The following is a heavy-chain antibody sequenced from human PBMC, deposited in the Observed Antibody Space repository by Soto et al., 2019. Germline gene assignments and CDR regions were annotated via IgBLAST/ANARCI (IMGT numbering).Heavy chain of an antibody. J-gene: IGHJ4*02. V-gene: IGHV4-4*02. D-gene: IGHD2-2*01. CDR3: ARVWAGCSTSSCYLED. Sequence: QVQLQGSGPGLVKPSGTLSLTCTVSGGSISTNTWWNWVRQSPEKGLEWIGEAHPSGDTNYHPSLKSRVTISLDRSNNQFSLRLTSVTAADTAVYFCARVWAGCSTSSCYLEDWGQGTLVTVSS. CDR1: GGSISTNTW. CDR2: AHPSGDT.